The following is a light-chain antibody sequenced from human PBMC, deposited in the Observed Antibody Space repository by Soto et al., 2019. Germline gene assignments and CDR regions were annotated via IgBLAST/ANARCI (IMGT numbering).Light chain of an antibody. J-gene: IGKJ1*01. CDR1: QRVSSH. Sequence: ETVMTQSPVTLYVSPGDTATLSCRASQRVSSHLAWYQQKPGQDPRLLIYAASTRATGIPVRFSGSGSETEFTLTIRSLQSEDSALYFCHQYNNWPWTFGQGTKVDI. V-gene: IGKV3-15*01. CDR2: AAS. CDR3: HQYNNWPWT.